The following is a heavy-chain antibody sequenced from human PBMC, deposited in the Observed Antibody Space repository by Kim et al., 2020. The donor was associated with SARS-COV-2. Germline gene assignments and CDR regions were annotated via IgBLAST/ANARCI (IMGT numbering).Heavy chain of an antibody. V-gene: IGHV1-24*01. CDR3: ATALGYSNAFDT. CDR1: GYPLTEFA. D-gene: IGHD6-13*01. CDR2: YDPEDGET. J-gene: IGHJ5*02. Sequence: ASVKVSCKVSGYPLTEFAMHWVRQAPGRGLEWMGGYDPEDGETLYAQNFQGRVTMTEDTSTNTAYMELRSLRFDDTAVYYCATALGYSNAFDTWGQGTLV.